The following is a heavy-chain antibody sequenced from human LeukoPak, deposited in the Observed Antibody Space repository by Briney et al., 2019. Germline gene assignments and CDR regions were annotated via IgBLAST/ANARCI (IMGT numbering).Heavy chain of an antibody. V-gene: IGHV3-23*01. CDR2: FSASDGRT. D-gene: IGHD3-10*01. CDR1: GFTFTSYA. J-gene: IGHJ4*02. CDR3: AKQHAATGGYFDY. Sequence: GGSLRLSCAASGFTFTSYAMSWVRQAPGKGLEYISTFSASDGRTYYADSVKGRFTISRDNSKYTLYLQMNSLRAEDTAVYYCAKQHAATGGYFDYWGQGTLVTVSS.